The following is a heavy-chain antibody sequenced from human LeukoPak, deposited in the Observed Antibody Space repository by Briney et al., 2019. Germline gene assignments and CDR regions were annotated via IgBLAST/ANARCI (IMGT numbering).Heavy chain of an antibody. CDR1: GYSFTSYW. CDR3: ARSPNTGTVDY. D-gene: IGHD1-7*01. V-gene: IGHV5-51*01. J-gene: IGHJ4*02. CDR2: IYPGDSDT. Sequence: GASLKISCKGSGYSFTSYWIGWVRQLPGKGLVWMGIIYPGDSDTRYSPSFQGQVTISADKSISTAYLQWSSLKASDTAMYYCARSPNTGTVDYWGQGTLVTVSS.